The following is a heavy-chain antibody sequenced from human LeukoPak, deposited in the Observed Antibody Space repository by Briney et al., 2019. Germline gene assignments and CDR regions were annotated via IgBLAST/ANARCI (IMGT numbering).Heavy chain of an antibody. J-gene: IGHJ4*02. CDR1: GGSISSYY. Sequence: PSETLSHTCTLSGGSISSYYWSWIRPAPGKGLEWIGNIYYSGSTNYNPSLKSRVTISVDTSKNQFSLKLSSVTAADTAVYYCARHGTLGSITYPLDYWGQGTLVTVSS. V-gene: IGHV4-59*08. CDR3: ARHGTLGSITYPLDY. D-gene: IGHD7-27*01. CDR2: IYYSGST.